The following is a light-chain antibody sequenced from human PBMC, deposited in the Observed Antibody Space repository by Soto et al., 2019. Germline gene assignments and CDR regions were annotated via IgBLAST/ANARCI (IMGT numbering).Light chain of an antibody. CDR2: DTS. Sequence: EIVLTQSPGTLSLSPGERATLSCRASQSVSSSYLAWYQQKPGQAPRLLIYDTSYRATGVPDRFSGSGSGTDFTLTIRRLEPEESAVYYCKQYDSSPWTVGQGTKVDIK. CDR3: KQYDSSPWT. J-gene: IGKJ1*01. V-gene: IGKV3-20*01. CDR1: QSVSSSY.